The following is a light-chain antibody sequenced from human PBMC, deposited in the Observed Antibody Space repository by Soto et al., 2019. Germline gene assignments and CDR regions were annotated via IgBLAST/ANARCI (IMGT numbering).Light chain of an antibody. CDR3: MQRTHVPIT. Sequence: DVVVTQTPLALSVTPGQPASMSCKSSQSLLYSDGKTYLYWYLQRPGQPPQLLIYDVSNRFSGVPDRFSGSGSGTDFTLKISRVEAEDVGVYYCMQRTHVPITFGQGTRLEIK. J-gene: IGKJ5*01. CDR1: QSLLYSDGKTY. V-gene: IGKV2D-29*01. CDR2: DVS.